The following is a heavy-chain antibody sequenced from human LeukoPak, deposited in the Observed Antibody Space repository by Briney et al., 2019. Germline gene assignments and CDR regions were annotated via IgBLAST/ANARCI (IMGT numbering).Heavy chain of an antibody. D-gene: IGHD3-22*01. J-gene: IGHJ4*02. V-gene: IGHV3-64D*09. CDR3: VKEKSRASTYYYDSSGYIL. Sequence: PGGPLRLSCSASGFTFSSYAMHWVRQAPGKGLEYVSAISSNGGSTYYADSVKGRFTISRDNSKNTLYLQMSSLRAEDTAVYYCVKEKSRASTYYYDSSGYILWGQGTLVTVSS. CDR2: ISSNGGST. CDR1: GFTFSSYA.